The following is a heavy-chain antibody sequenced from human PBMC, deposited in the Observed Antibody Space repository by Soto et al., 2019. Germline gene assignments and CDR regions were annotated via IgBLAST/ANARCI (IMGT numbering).Heavy chain of an antibody. J-gene: IGHJ6*03. Sequence: ESGGGLVKPGGSLRLSCAASGFTFSDYYMSWIRQAPGKGLEWVSYISSSGSTIYYADSVKGRFTISRDNAKNSLYLQMNSLRAEDTAVYYCARVGGTPACSGGSCYSHYYYYYMDVWGKGTTVTVSS. V-gene: IGHV3-11*01. CDR1: GFTFSDYY. CDR2: ISSSGSTI. D-gene: IGHD2-15*01. CDR3: ARVGGTPACSGGSCYSHYYYYYMDV.